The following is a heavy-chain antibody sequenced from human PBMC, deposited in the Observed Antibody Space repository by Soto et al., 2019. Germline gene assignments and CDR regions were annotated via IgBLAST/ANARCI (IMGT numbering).Heavy chain of an antibody. CDR3: AKEFFDSSGFYPSLDAFDI. CDR2: ISNDGGDK. Sequence: QVQLAESGGGVVQPGRSLTLTCAASGFTLGTYGMHWVRQAPGKGLEWVAVISNDGGDKYYSDSVMGRFTISRDNSKNTLFLQMNSLRAEDTAVYFCAKEFFDSSGFYPSLDAFDIWGQGTVVTVSS. D-gene: IGHD3-22*01. J-gene: IGHJ3*02. V-gene: IGHV3-30*18. CDR1: GFTLGTYG.